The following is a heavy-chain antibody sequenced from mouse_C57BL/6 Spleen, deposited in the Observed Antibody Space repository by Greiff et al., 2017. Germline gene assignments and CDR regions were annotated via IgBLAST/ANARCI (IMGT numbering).Heavy chain of an antibody. V-gene: IGHV1-53*01. CDR1: GYTFTSYW. D-gene: IGHD2-1*01. Sequence: QVQLQQPGTELVKPGASVKLSCKASGYTFTSYWMHWVKQRPGQGLEWIGNINPSNGGTNYNEKFKSKATLTVDTSSSTSYMQQSSLTSENSAVYYCARVYGNYLYYFDYWGQGTTLTVSS. CDR2: INPSNGGT. CDR3: ARVYGNYLYYFDY. J-gene: IGHJ2*01.